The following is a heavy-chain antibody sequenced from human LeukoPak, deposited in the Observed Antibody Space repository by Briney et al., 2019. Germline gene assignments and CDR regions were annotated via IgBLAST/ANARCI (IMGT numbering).Heavy chain of an antibody. CDR3: ARGIAARPIDY. J-gene: IGHJ4*02. D-gene: IGHD6-6*01. CDR2: IIPIFGTA. CDR1: GGTFISYA. Sequence: SVKVSCKASGGTFISYAISWVRQAPGQGREWMGGIIPIFGTANYAQKFQGRVTITADESTSTAYMELSSLRSEDTAVYYCARGIAARPIDYWGQGTLVTVSS. V-gene: IGHV1-69*01.